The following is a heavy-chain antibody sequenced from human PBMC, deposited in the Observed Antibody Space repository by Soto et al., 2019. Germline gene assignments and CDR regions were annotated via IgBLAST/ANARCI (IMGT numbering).Heavy chain of an antibody. CDR2: IYYSGST. D-gene: IGHD3-22*01. V-gene: IGHV4-59*01. Sequence: QVQLQESGPGLVKPSETLSLTCTVSGGSISSYYWSWIRQPPGKGLEWIGYIYYSGSTNYNPSLKSRVTISVDTSKNQFSLKLSSVTAADTAVYYCARVCRYYYDSSGYYHYYYGTDVWGQGTTVTVSS. CDR3: ARVCRYYYDSSGYYHYYYGTDV. J-gene: IGHJ6*02. CDR1: GGSISSYY.